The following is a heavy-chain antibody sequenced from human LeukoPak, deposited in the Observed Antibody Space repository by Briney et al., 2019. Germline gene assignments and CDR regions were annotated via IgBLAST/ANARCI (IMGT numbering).Heavy chain of an antibody. CDR3: ARDQGILTLYYYYGMDV. CDR2: ISYDGSNK. CDR1: GFTFSSYG. Sequence: PGRSLRLSCAASGFTFSSYGMHWVRQAPGKGLEWVAVISYDGSNKYYADSVKGRFTISRDNSKNTLYLKMNSLRAEDTAVYYCARDQGILTLYYYYGMDVWGQGTTVTVSS. D-gene: IGHD3-9*01. V-gene: IGHV3-30*03. J-gene: IGHJ6*02.